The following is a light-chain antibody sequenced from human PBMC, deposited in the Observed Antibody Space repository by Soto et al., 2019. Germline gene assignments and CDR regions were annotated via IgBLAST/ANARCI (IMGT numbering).Light chain of an antibody. CDR3: CSYAGSNNYYL. J-gene: IGLJ1*01. Sequence: QSALTQPASVSGSPGQSITISCTGSSSDIGGYNYVSWYQQHPGKVPKLIIYEVTRRPSGVPDRFSGAKVGNTAYLTVSGLQADDEADYYCCSYAGSNNYYLFGPGTKLTVL. V-gene: IGLV2-8*01. CDR1: SSDIGGYNY. CDR2: EVT.